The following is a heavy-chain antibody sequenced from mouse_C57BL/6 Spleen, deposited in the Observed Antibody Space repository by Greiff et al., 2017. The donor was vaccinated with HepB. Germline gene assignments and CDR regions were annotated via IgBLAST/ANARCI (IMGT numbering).Heavy chain of an antibody. J-gene: IGHJ4*01. CDR1: GYSFTDYN. D-gene: IGHD1-1*01. CDR2: INPNYGTT. Sequence: ESGPELVKPGASVKISCKASGYSFTDYNMNWVKQSNGKSLEWIGVINPNYGTTSYNQKFKGKATLTVDQSSSTAYMQINSLTSEDSAVYYCARGRDYYSSSWPCAMDYWGQGTSVTVSS. V-gene: IGHV1-39*01. CDR3: ARGRDYYSSSWPCAMDY.